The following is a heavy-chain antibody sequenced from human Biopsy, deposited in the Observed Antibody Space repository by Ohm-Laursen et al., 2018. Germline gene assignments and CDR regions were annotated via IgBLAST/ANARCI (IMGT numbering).Heavy chain of an antibody. D-gene: IGHD6-19*01. CDR2: ISAYNGNT. Sequence: GASVKVSCKASGYTFTSYGISWVRQAPGQGLEWMGWISAYNGNTNYAQKLQGRVTMTTDTSTSTAYMELRSLRSDDTAVYYCAREYSSGWYEGRAFDYWGQGTLVTVSS. V-gene: IGHV1-18*01. CDR1: GYTFTSYG. CDR3: AREYSSGWYEGRAFDY. J-gene: IGHJ4*02.